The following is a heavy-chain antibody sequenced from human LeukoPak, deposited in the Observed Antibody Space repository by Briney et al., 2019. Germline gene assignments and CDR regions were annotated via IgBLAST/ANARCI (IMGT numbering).Heavy chain of an antibody. V-gene: IGHV1-18*01. CDR1: GYTFTSYG. CDR2: ISAYNGNT. J-gene: IGHJ4*02. CDR3: ASSYCSGGSCPGDLDY. D-gene: IGHD2-15*01. Sequence: ASVKVSCKASGYTFTSYGISWVRQAPGQGLEWMGWISAYNGNTNYAQKLQGRVTMTTDTSTSTAYMELRSLRSDDTAVYYCASSYCSGGSCPGDLDYWGQGTLVTVSS.